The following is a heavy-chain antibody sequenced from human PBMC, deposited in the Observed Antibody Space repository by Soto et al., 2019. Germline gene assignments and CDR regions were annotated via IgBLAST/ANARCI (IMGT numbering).Heavy chain of an antibody. Sequence: GASVKVSCKASGYTFTSYYMHWVRQAPGQGLEWMGIINPSGGSTSYAQKFQGGVTMTRDTSTSTVYMELSSLRSEDTAVYYCAREVLYGDYPSAFDIWGQGTMVTVSS. CDR3: AREVLYGDYPSAFDI. CDR1: GYTFTSYY. V-gene: IGHV1-46*03. D-gene: IGHD4-17*01. CDR2: INPSGGST. J-gene: IGHJ3*02.